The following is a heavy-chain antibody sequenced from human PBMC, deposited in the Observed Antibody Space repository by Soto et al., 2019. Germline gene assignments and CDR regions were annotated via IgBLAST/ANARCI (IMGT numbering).Heavy chain of an antibody. J-gene: IGHJ6*02. V-gene: IGHV3-30*18. D-gene: IGHD2-8*01. CDR3: AKDNGLGGVYYYYGMDA. Sequence: PGGSLRLSCAASGFTFSSYGMHWVRQAPGKGLEWVAVISYDGSNKYYADSVKGRFTISRDNSKNTLYLQMNSLRAEDTAVYYCAKDNGLGGVYYYYGMDAWGQGTTVTVSS. CDR1: GFTFSSYG. CDR2: ISYDGSNK.